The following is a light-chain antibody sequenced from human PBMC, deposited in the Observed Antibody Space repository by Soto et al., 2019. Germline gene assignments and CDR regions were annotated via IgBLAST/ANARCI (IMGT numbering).Light chain of an antibody. CDR2: KAS. CDR1: QSIDSW. V-gene: IGKV1-5*03. Sequence: DIQMTQSPSTLSASVEDRVTITCRASQSIDSWLAWFQQKPGKAPKLLIYKASNLESEVPSRFSGSGSGTEFTLTISSLQPDDFATYYCHQYNGYSYTFGQGTKLEIK. J-gene: IGKJ2*01. CDR3: HQYNGYSYT.